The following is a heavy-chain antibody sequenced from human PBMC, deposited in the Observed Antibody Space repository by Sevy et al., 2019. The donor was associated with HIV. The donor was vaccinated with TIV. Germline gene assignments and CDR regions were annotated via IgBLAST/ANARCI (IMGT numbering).Heavy chain of an antibody. D-gene: IGHD3-10*01. CDR1: EFTFSSYA. CDR3: AKDWRVVRGVGYYFDY. Sequence: GGSLRLSCAASEFTFSSYAMGWVRQAPGKGLEWVSAISGSGGSTYYADSVKGRFTISRDNSKNTLYLQMNSLRAEDTAVYYCAKDWRVVRGVGYYFDYWGQGTLVTVSS. J-gene: IGHJ4*02. CDR2: ISGSGGST. V-gene: IGHV3-23*01.